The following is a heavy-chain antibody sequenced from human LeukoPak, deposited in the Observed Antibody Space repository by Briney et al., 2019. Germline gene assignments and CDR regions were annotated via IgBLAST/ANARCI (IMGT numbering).Heavy chain of an antibody. V-gene: IGHV4-4*07. Sequence: SETLSLTCTVSGGAIGGYFWSWIRQPAGKGLEWIGRIYRSGSTNYNPSLKSRVTMSVDTSKNQFSLKLNSVTAADTAVYYCAREYGDFDYWGQGTLVTVSS. CDR1: GGAIGGYF. D-gene: IGHD4-17*01. CDR2: IYRSGST. J-gene: IGHJ4*02. CDR3: AREYGDFDY.